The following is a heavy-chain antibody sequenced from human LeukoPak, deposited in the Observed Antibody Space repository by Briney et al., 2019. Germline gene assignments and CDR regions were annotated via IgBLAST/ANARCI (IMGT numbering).Heavy chain of an antibody. CDR2: SIPIFGRG. J-gene: IGHJ3*02. CDR1: GGTFTSYG. CDR3: ARGRGPAAIRDAFDI. V-gene: IGHV1-69*05. D-gene: IGHD2-2*01. Sequence: SVKVSCKASGGTFTSYGISWVRQAPGQGLEWMGGSIPIFGRGNYPQKFQGRVTITTDESTSTSYMELSSLRSEDTAVYYCARGRGPAAIRDAFDIWGQGTMVTVSS.